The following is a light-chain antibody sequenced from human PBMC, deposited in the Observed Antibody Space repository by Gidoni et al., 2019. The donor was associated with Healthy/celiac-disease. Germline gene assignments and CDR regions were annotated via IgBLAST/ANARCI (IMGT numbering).Light chain of an antibody. CDR3: QQYYSTPRT. CDR2: WAS. V-gene: IGKV4-1*01. Sequence: IVMTQSPDSLAVSLVARATINCKSSQSVLYSSNNKNYLAWYQQKPGQPPKLLIYWASTRESGVPDRFSGSGSGTDFTLTISSLQAEDVAVYYCQQYYSTPRTFGQGTKLEIK. J-gene: IGKJ2*01. CDR1: QSVLYSSNNKNY.